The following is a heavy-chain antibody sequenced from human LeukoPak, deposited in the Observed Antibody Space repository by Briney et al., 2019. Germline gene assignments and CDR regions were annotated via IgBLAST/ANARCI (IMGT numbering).Heavy chain of an antibody. D-gene: IGHD3-3*01. V-gene: IGHV1-46*01. CDR2: INPSGGST. CDR3: ARGSINDFWSGYYSYYFDY. Sequence: GASVKVSCKASGYTFTGYYMHWVRQAPGQGLEWMGIINPSGGSTSYAQKFQGRVTMTRDTSTSTVYMELSSLRSEDTAVYYCARGSINDFWSGYYSYYFDYWGQGTLVTVSS. J-gene: IGHJ4*02. CDR1: GYTFTGYY.